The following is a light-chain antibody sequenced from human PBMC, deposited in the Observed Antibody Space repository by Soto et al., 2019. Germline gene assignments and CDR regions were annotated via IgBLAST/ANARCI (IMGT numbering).Light chain of an antibody. Sequence: EIVLTQFPATLSLSPGERATLSCRASQSVSGYLAWYQQKPGQAPRLLIYDTSNRAPGIPARFSGSGSGTDFTHTISSIEPEDFAVYYCEQRANWLTFGGGTKVELK. V-gene: IGKV3-11*01. J-gene: IGKJ4*01. CDR3: EQRANWLT. CDR2: DTS. CDR1: QSVSGY.